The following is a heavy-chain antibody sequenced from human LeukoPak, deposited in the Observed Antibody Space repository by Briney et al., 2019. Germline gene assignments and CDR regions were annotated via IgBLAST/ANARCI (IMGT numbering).Heavy chain of an antibody. CDR3: ARRYGGISGAFDI. J-gene: IGHJ3*02. CDR1: GITFSDHH. D-gene: IGHD4-23*01. CDR2: SKNKVDSYTT. V-gene: IGHV3-72*01. Sequence: GGSLTLSCAASGITFSDHHMDWVRQAPGKGLDWVGRSKNKVDSYTTDYAASVQGRFTISRDDSKNSLYLQMNSLRTEDTAVYYCARRYGGISGAFDIWGQGTMVTVSS.